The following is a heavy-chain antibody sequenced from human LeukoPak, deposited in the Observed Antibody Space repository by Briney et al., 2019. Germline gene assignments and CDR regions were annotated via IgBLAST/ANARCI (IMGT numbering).Heavy chain of an antibody. J-gene: IGHJ4*02. D-gene: IGHD3-9*01. CDR2: INHSGST. CDR3: ARETFEGDYFDY. V-gene: IGHV4-34*01. Sequence: SETLSLTCAVYGGSFSGYYWSWIRQPPGKGLEWIGEINHSGSTNYNPSLKSRVTISVDTSKNQFSLKLSSVTAADTAVYYCARETFEGDYFDYWGQGTLVTVSS. CDR1: GGSFSGYY.